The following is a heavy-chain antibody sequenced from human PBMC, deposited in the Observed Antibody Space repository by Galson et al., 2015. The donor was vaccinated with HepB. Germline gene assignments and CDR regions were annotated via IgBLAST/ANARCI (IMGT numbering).Heavy chain of an antibody. Sequence: SVKVSCKASGYTFTSYGISWVRQAPGQGLEWMGWISAYNGNTNYAQKLQGRVTMTTDTSTSTAYMELRSLRSDDTAVYYCARVFSPGTYYDFWSGYYPLYYFDYWGQGTLVTVSS. V-gene: IGHV1-18*01. J-gene: IGHJ4*02. CDR2: ISAYNGNT. CDR3: ARVFSPGTYYDFWSGYYPLYYFDY. D-gene: IGHD3-3*01. CDR1: GYTFTSYG.